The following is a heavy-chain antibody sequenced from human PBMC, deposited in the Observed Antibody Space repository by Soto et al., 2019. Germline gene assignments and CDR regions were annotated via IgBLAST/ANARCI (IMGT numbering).Heavy chain of an antibody. Sequence: VQLVQSGAEVKKPGASVKVSCKASGYTFTNYGISWVRQAPGQGLEWMGWISAYNGNTNYAQKLQGRVTMATDTSTSTAYMELRSLRSDDTALYYCARVNSVDSSSPLYFDYWGQGTLVTVSS. CDR2: ISAYNGNT. CDR1: GYTFTNYG. J-gene: IGHJ4*02. D-gene: IGHD6-6*01. V-gene: IGHV1-18*01. CDR3: ARVNSVDSSSPLYFDY.